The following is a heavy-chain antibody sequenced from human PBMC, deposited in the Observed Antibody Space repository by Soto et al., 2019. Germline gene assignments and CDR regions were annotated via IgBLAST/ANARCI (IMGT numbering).Heavy chain of an antibody. CDR1: GGTSTRYA. Sequence: QERLVQSGAEVRKPGSSVKVSCKVTGGTSTRYAINWVRQAPGQGLEWMGGIVPMFGTSKYAQKFQGRVTISADTSTNIAYMELRSLRSENKAVYYCNRGSEYDFWSVYLWGQGALVSVSS. J-gene: IGHJ4*02. D-gene: IGHD3-3*01. CDR3: NRGSEYDFWSVYL. CDR2: IVPMFGTS. V-gene: IGHV1-69*06.